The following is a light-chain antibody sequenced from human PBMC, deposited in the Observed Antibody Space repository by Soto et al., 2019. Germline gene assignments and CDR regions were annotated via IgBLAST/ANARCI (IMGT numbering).Light chain of an antibody. V-gene: IGKV1-5*01. CDR3: QQYNSYPWT. CDR2: DVS. Sequence: DIQMTQSPSTLSASVGDRVTITCRASQSISSWLAWYHQKPGKAPKLLIYDVSSLESGVPSRFSGSGSGTEFPPTLSRLQPDDFTTYYCQQYNSYPWTFGQGTKVEIK. J-gene: IGKJ1*01. CDR1: QSISSW.